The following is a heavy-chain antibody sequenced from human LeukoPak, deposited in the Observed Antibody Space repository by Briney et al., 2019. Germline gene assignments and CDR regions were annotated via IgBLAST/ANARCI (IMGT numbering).Heavy chain of an antibody. J-gene: IGHJ6*02. V-gene: IGHV3-49*04. Sequence: GGSLRLSCTASGFTFGDYAMTWVPQAPGKGLEWVGFIRSKAYGGTTEFAASVKGRFTISRDDSKSIAYLHMNSLKTEDTAVYYCTTYDPSNYYGMDVWGQGTTVTVS. CDR3: TTYDPSNYYGMDV. D-gene: IGHD5-12*01. CDR1: GFTFGDYA. CDR2: IRSKAYGGTT.